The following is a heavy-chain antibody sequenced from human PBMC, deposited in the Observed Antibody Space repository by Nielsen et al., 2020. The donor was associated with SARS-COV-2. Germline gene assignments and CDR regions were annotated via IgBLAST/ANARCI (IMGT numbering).Heavy chain of an antibody. CDR3: PSARGAALRWEDY. Sequence: GESLKISCAASGFTFSASAMHWVRQAPGKGLEWVSRISSKANSNATAYAASVKGRIPISRDDSKHTAYLQMNSLKTEDTAVYDCPSARGAALRWEDYWGQGTLVTVSS. CDR1: GFTFSASA. J-gene: IGHJ4*02. CDR2: ISSKANSNAT. V-gene: IGHV3-73*01. D-gene: IGHD6-6*01.